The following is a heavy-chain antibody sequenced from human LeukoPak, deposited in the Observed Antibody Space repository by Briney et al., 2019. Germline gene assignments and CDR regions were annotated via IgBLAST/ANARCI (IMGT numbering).Heavy chain of an antibody. V-gene: IGHV4-34*01. Sequence: PSETLSLTCAVYGGSFSGYYWSWIRQPPGKGLEWIGEINHSGSTNYNPSLKSRVTISVDTSKNQFSLKLSSVTAADTAVYYCARLLGFWSGPDYWGQGTLVTVSS. CDR3: ARLLGFWSGPDY. J-gene: IGHJ4*02. D-gene: IGHD3-3*01. CDR1: GGSFSGYY. CDR2: INHSGST.